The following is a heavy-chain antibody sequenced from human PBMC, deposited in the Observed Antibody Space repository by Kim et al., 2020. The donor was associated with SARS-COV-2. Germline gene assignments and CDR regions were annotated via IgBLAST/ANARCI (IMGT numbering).Heavy chain of an antibody. CDR2: ISAYNGNT. V-gene: IGHV1-18*01. CDR3: ARLGGEVYAKLIDY. J-gene: IGHJ4*02. D-gene: IGHD2-8*01. Sequence: ASVKVSCKASGYTFTSYGISWVRQAPGQGLEWMGGISAYNGNTNYAQKLQGRVTMTTDTPTSTAYMELSSLRSDDTAVYYCARLGGEVYAKLIDYWGQGTLVTVSS. CDR1: GYTFTSYG.